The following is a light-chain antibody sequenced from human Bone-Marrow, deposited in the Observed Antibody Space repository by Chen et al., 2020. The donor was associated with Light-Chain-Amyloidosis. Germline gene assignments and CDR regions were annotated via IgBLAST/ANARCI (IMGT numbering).Light chain of an antibody. CDR3: CSTAGRSTLV. Sequence: QSALTQPRSVSGSPGQSVTISCTGTSGDVGGYDVVSWYQQYPVKAPKLIIYDVSKRPSWVPDRFSGSKSGNTASLTISGLQAADEADYYCCSTAGRSTLVFGGGTTLTVL. CDR1: SGDVGGYDV. V-gene: IGLV2-11*02. J-gene: IGLJ2*01. CDR2: DVS.